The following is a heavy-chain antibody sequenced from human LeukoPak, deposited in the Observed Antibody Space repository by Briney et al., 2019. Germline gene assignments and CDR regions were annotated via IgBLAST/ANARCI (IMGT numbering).Heavy chain of an antibody. Sequence: GGSLRLSCAASGFTFSTYSMNWVRQAPGKGLEWVSSISSSSSNTYYADSVKGRFTISRDNAKNSLYLQMNSLRAEDTAVYYCARLGPSFYDYVWGTYRPPFDYWGQGTLVTVSS. CDR1: GFTFSTYS. V-gene: IGHV3-21*06. CDR3: ARLGPSFYDYVWGTYRPPFDY. J-gene: IGHJ4*02. D-gene: IGHD3-16*02. CDR2: ISSSSSNT.